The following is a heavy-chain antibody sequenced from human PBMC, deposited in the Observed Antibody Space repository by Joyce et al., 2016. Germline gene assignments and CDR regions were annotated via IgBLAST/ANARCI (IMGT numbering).Heavy chain of an antibody. CDR2: IFSAGKKI. Sequence: ASGVNFSYDAINWVLKAQRQGLEWVSSIFSAGKKIYYADSVKGRFTVSRDNAKNSLYLQMNNLGVEDTAVYYCAREPGKAVAGIIDYWGQGTLVTVSS. CDR1: GVNFSYDA. J-gene: IGHJ4*02. D-gene: IGHD6-19*01. CDR3: AREPGKAVAGIIDY. V-gene: IGHV3-21*06.